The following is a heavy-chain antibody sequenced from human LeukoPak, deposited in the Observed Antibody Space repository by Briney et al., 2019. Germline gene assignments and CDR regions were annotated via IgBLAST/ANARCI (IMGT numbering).Heavy chain of an antibody. CDR2: IYYSGST. Sequence: SETLSLTCTVSGGSISSGGYYWSWIRQHPGKGLEWIGYIYYSGSTYYNPSLKSRVTISVDTSKNQFSLKLSSVTAADTAVYYCARDGLKWGVVGINQFDYWGQGTLVTVSS. CDR1: GGSISSGGYY. J-gene: IGHJ4*02. CDR3: ARDGLKWGVVGINQFDY. D-gene: IGHD2-15*01. V-gene: IGHV4-31*03.